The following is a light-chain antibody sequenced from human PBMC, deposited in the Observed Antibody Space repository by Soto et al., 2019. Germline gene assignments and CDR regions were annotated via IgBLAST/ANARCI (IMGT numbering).Light chain of an antibody. CDR2: VNSDGSH. J-gene: IGLJ1*01. CDR1: SGHSSYA. Sequence: QPVLTQSPSAYASLGASIKLTCTLSSGHSSYAIAWHQQQPEKGPRYLMKVNSDGSHSKGDGIPDRFSGSSSGAERYLTISSLQSEDEADYYCQTWGTGIQVFGTGTKLTVL. CDR3: QTWGTGIQV. V-gene: IGLV4-69*01.